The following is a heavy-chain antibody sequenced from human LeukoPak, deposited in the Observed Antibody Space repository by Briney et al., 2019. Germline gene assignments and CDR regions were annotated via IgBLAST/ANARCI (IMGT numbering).Heavy chain of an antibody. D-gene: IGHD5-12*01. CDR1: GGSISSGGYS. CDR3: ARVSSYGGYEYFDY. Sequence: PSQTLSLICAVSGGSISSGGYSWSWIRQPPGKGLEWIGYIYRSGSTYYHPSLKSRVTISVDRSKNQFSLKLSSVTAADTAVYYCARVSSYGGYEYFDYWGQGILVTVSS. CDR2: IYRSGST. J-gene: IGHJ4*02. V-gene: IGHV4-30-2*01.